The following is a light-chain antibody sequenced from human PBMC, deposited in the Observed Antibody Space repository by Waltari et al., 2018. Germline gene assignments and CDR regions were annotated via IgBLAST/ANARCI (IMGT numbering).Light chain of an antibody. CDR3: QQYNSYSYT. CDR2: KAS. V-gene: IGKV1-5*03. CDR1: QSISSR. Sequence: DIQMTQSPSTLSASVGDRVTIPCRASQSISSRLAWYQQKPGKAPKVLIYKASTVESGVPSRFSGSGSGTEFTLIISSLQPDDFATYFCQQYNSYSYTFGQGTKLEIK. J-gene: IGKJ2*01.